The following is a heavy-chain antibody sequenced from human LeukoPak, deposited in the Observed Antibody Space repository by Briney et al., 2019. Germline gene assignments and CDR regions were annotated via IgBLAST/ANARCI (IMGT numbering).Heavy chain of an antibody. V-gene: IGHV1-24*01. J-gene: IGHJ4*02. D-gene: IGHD4-23*01. CDR3: ATFGHDYGGNIDY. Sequence: ASVKVSCKVSGYTLTKLSMHWVRQAPGKGLEWMGGFDPEDGETIYAQKFQGRVTMTEDTSTDTAYMELSSLRSEDTAVYYCATFGHDYGGNIDYWGQGTLVTVSS. CDR2: FDPEDGET. CDR1: GYTLTKLS.